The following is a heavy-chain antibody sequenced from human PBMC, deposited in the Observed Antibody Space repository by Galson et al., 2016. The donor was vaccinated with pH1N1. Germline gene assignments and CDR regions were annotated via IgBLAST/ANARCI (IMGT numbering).Heavy chain of an antibody. D-gene: IGHD3-16*01. CDR2: IFYSGST. CDR3: ARVPRGEQLYFFDY. CDR1: GGSSSSGADY. Sequence: TLSLTCTVSGGSSSSGADYWSWIRQHPGKGLEWIGYIFYSGSTYYIPSLKSRVTISVDTSKNQFSLKLSSVTAADTAVYYCARVPRGEQLYFFDYWGQGTLVTVSS. V-gene: IGHV4-31*03. J-gene: IGHJ4*02.